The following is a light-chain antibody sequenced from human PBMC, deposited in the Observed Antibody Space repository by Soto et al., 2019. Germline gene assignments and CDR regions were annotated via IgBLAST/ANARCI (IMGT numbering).Light chain of an antibody. CDR3: QHYDHLPIT. Sequence: DIQMTQSPSSLSASVGDRVTITCQASRDITNYLNWYQQKPGKAPRLLLYDASSLDTGVPSRFSGSGSGTDFTFTISSLQPEDIATYYCQHYDHLPITFGQGTRLEI. V-gene: IGKV1-33*01. J-gene: IGKJ5*01. CDR1: RDITNY. CDR2: DAS.